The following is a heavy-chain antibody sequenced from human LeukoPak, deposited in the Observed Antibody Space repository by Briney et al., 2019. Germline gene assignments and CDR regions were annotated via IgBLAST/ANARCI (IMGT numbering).Heavy chain of an antibody. D-gene: IGHD2-15*01. CDR2: ISSSSNI. V-gene: IGHV3-21*04. Sequence: GGSLRLSCAASGFTFSLYSMNWVRQAPGKGLEWVSSISSSSNIYYADSVKGRFTISRDNSKNTLYLQMNSLRAEDTAVYYCAGRSGYSPYYFDYWGQGTLVTVSS. J-gene: IGHJ4*02. CDR1: GFTFSLYS. CDR3: AGRSGYSPYYFDY.